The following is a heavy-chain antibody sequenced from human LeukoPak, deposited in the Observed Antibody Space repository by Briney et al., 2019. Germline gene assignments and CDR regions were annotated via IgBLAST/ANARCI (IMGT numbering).Heavy chain of an antibody. V-gene: IGHV5-51*01. Sequence: GESLKISCKGSGYRFNAYWIAWVRQLPGKGLEWMGIIYPDDSDTRYSPSFQGQVTISADKSISTAYLQWSSLKASDIAMYYCARTGYSSGWYGGFDYWGQGTLVTVSS. CDR2: IYPDDSDT. D-gene: IGHD6-19*01. J-gene: IGHJ4*02. CDR3: ARTGYSSGWYGGFDY. CDR1: GYRFNAYW.